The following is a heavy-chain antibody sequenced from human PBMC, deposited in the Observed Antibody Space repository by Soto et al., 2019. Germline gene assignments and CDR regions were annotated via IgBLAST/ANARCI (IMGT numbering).Heavy chain of an antibody. CDR3: APLTVSLSGPYVIHG. Sequence: PSATLSLTYGVSGYSVSSSDYYWTWIRQPPGKGLEWIGSMLYSGLTYYNPSLKSRVTLSVDTSKNQFSVRLNSVTASDTAVYYCAPLTVSLSGPYVIHGWGQGTTVTVSS. J-gene: IGHJ6*02. CDR1: GYSVSSSDYY. V-gene: IGHV4-39*01. D-gene: IGHD2-15*01. CDR2: MLYSGLT.